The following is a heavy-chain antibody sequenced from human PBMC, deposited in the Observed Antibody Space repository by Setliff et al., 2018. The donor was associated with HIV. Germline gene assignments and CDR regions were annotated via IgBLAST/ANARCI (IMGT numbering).Heavy chain of an antibody. V-gene: IGHV1-24*01. CDR3: ATRAYDSSGYLRSRVSGAAFDI. D-gene: IGHD3-22*01. J-gene: IGHJ3*02. CDR2: FDPEYDKT. CDR1: GYTLTELS. Sequence: ASVKVSCKVSGYTLTELSIHWVRQAPGKGLEWMGGFDPEYDKTFYAQKFQGRVTMSEDTSTDTAYMELTSLRSEDTAVYYCATRAYDSSGYLRSRVSGAAFDIWGQGAMVTVS.